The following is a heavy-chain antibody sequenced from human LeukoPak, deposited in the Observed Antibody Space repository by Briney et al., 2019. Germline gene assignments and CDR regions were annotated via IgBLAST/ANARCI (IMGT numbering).Heavy chain of an antibody. Sequence: GGSLRLPCAASGFTFRDYWMHWVRQVPGKEPVWVARINSDGTAISQADSVEGRFTISRDNGKNMAYLQLSSLRADDTAVYYCVRDIAGAFGYWGQGTLVTVFS. CDR2: INSDGTAI. V-gene: IGHV3-74*01. CDR1: GFTFRDYW. D-gene: IGHD1-26*01. CDR3: VRDIAGAFGY. J-gene: IGHJ4*02.